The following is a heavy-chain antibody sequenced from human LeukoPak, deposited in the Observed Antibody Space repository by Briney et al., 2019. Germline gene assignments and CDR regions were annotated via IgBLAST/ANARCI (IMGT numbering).Heavy chain of an antibody. CDR3: VRGRSEFYSDPTHDY. V-gene: IGHV3-74*01. J-gene: IGHJ4*02. D-gene: IGHD4-17*01. Sequence: GGSLRLSCVASEFTFSSYWMHWVRQAPGKGLVWVSRIDSDGGTTIYADSVKGRFAISRDNATNTVYLQMSSLRAEDTAVYYCVRGRSEFYSDPTHDYWGQGTLVTVSS. CDR2: IDSDGGTT. CDR1: EFTFSSYW.